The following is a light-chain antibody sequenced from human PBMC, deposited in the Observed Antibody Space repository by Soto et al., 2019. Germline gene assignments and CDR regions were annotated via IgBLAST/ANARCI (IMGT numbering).Light chain of an antibody. CDR3: SSYTSSGTAV. Sequence: QSALTQPASVSGSPGQSITISCTGTSSDVGGYNYVSWYQQHPGKAPKLMIYDVSNRPSGVSNRFSGSKSGNTASLTISGLQAEDEAHYYCSSYTSSGTAVFGGGTKVTVL. V-gene: IGLV2-14*03. CDR1: SSDVGGYNY. J-gene: IGLJ2*01. CDR2: DVS.